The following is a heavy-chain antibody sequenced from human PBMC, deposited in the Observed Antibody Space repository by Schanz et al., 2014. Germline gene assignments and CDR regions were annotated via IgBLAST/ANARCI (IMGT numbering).Heavy chain of an antibody. CDR3: AKDPHRDYGGKPQAFDI. D-gene: IGHD4-17*01. Sequence: VQLLESGGGLVQPGGSLRLSCAASGFTFSSYGMHWVRQVPGKGLEWVAVVCYDGSKKYYADSVKGRFTISRDNSKNTLXLQMNSLRAEDTALYYCAKDPHRDYGGKPQAFDIWGQGTMVTVSS. V-gene: IGHV3-33*06. CDR1: GFTFSSYG. J-gene: IGHJ3*02. CDR2: VCYDGSKK.